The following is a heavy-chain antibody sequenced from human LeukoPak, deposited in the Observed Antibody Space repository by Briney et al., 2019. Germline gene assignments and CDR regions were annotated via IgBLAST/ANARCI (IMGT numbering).Heavy chain of an antibody. D-gene: IGHD5-18*01. V-gene: IGHV3-74*01. CDR2: INGDGSDT. CDR3: VRGLGSGYSYAYGVY. Sequence: PGGSLRLSCKASGFTLSSYWMHWVRQIPGKGLAWVSRINGDGSDTNSADSVKGRFTISRDNAKNTLHLQMNSLRAEDTAVYYCVRGLGSGYSYAYGVYWGQGTLVTVSS. J-gene: IGHJ4*02. CDR1: GFTLSSYW.